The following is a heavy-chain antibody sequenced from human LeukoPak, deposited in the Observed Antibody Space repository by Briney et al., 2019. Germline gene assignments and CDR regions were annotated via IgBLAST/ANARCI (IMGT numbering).Heavy chain of an antibody. CDR2: ISGSGGST. CDR1: GFTFSSYA. Sequence: GGSLRLSCAASGFTFSSYAMSWVRQAPGKGLEWVSGISGSGGSTDYADSVKGRFTISRDNSKNTLYLQMNSLRAEDTAVHYCAKSGPYGDFLFDYWGQGTLVTVSS. CDR3: AKSGPYGDFLFDY. D-gene: IGHD4-17*01. V-gene: IGHV3-23*01. J-gene: IGHJ4*02.